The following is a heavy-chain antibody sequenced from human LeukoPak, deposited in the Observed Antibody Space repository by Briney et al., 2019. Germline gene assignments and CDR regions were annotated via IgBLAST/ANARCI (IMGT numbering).Heavy chain of an antibody. J-gene: IGHJ5*02. D-gene: IGHD2-2*01. CDR2: IYSGGST. V-gene: IGHV3-53*01. Sequence: GGSLRLSCAASGFTFDDYGMSWVRQAPGKVLEWVSVIYSGGSTYYADSVKGRFTISRDNSKNTLYLQMNSLRAEDTAVYYCARDSTSWLGKTNWFDPWGQGTLVTVSS. CDR3: ARDSTSWLGKTNWFDP. CDR1: GFTFDDYG.